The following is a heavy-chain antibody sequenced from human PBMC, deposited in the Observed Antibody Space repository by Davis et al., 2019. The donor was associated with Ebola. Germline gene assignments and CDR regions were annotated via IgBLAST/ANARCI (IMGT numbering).Heavy chain of an antibody. Sequence: PGGSLRLSCAVYGGSFSGYYWSWIRQPPGKGLEWIGEINHSGSTNYNPSLKSRVTISVDTSKNQFSLKLSSVTAADTAVYYCARGSFRYGDFYFDYWGQGTLVTVSS. J-gene: IGHJ4*02. V-gene: IGHV4-34*01. CDR2: INHSGST. CDR3: ARGSFRYGDFYFDY. D-gene: IGHD4-17*01. CDR1: GGSFSGYY.